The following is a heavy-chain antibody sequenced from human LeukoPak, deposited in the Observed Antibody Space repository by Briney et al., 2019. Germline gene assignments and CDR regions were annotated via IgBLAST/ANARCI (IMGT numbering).Heavy chain of an antibody. CDR3: VRRRDSSGNDAFDI. Sequence: SETLSLTCTVSGGSISSSSYYWGWIRQPPGKGLEWIGSIYYSGSTYYNPSLKSRVTISVDTSKNQFSLKLSSVTAADTAVYYCVRRRDSSGNDAFDIWGQGTMVTVSS. V-gene: IGHV4-39*01. D-gene: IGHD3-22*01. CDR2: IYYSGST. CDR1: GGSISSSSYY. J-gene: IGHJ3*02.